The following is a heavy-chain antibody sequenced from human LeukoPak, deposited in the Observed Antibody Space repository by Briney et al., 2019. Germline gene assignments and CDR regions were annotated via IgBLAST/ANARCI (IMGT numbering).Heavy chain of an antibody. J-gene: IGHJ4*02. CDR1: GFTFSSYW. Sequence: GWSLRLSCAASGFTFSSYWMSWVRQAPCKGLEGVALISYDGNIKYYADAVKGRFTISRDNSRNTLYLQMNSLSAEDTAVYFCAKEGGVGDLLPLWGQGTLVIVSS. D-gene: IGHD3-10*01. V-gene: IGHV3-30*18. CDR3: AKEGGVGDLLPL. CDR2: ISYDGNIK.